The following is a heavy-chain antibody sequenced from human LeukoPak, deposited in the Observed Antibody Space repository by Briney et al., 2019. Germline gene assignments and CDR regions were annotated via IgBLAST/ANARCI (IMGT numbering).Heavy chain of an antibody. V-gene: IGHV4-30-4*01. D-gene: IGHD3-22*01. Sequence: PSQTLCLTCTVSGGSISSGDYYGSWIRQPPGKGLESIGYIYYSGSTYYNPSLKSRVTISVDTSKNQFSLKLSSVTAADTAVYYCARELLWGYYYDSSGYYSDGYFQHWGQGTLVTVSS. CDR2: IYYSGST. J-gene: IGHJ1*01. CDR1: GGSISSGDYY. CDR3: ARELLWGYYYDSSGYYSDGYFQH.